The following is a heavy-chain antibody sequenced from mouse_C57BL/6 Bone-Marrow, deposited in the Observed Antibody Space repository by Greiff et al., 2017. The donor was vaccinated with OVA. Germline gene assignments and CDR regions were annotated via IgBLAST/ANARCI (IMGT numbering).Heavy chain of an antibody. V-gene: IGHV1-74*01. CDR1: GYTFTSYW. Sequence: VQLQQPGAELVKPGASVKVSCKASGYTFTSYWMHWVKQRPGQGLEWIGRIHPSDSDTNYNQKFKGKATLTVDKSSSTAYMQLSSLTSEDSAVYYCAYYYGSSPWYFDVWGTGTTVTVSS. D-gene: IGHD1-1*01. CDR2: IHPSDSDT. CDR3: AYYYGSSPWYFDV. J-gene: IGHJ1*03.